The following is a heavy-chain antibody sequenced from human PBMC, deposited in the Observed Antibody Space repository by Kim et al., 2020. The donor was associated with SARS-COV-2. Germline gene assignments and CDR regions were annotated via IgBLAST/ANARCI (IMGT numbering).Heavy chain of an antibody. CDR2: IYYSGST. D-gene: IGHD3-22*01. CDR1: GGSISSSSYY. V-gene: IGHV4-39*01. Sequence: SETLSLTCTVSGGSISSSSYYWGWIRQPPGKGLEWIGSIYYSGSTYYNPSLKSRVTISVDTSKNQFSLKLSSVTAADTAVYYCARQIGTYYDSSGYYRYYYYGMDVWGQGTTVTVSS. J-gene: IGHJ6*02. CDR3: ARQIGTYYDSSGYYRYYYYGMDV.